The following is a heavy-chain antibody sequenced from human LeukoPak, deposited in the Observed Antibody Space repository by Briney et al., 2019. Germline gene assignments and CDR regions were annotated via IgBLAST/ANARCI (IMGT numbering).Heavy chain of an antibody. CDR3: ARSVRGYCSSTSCYSVWYFDL. Sequence: SETLSLTCTVSVGALSSYYWSWIGQPPGKGVEWIGYIYYSGSTNYNPSLKSRVTISVATSKNQFSLKLSSVTAADTAVYYCARSVRGYCSSTSCYSVWYFDLWGRGTLVTVSS. D-gene: IGHD2-2*01. CDR2: IYYSGST. V-gene: IGHV4-59*01. J-gene: IGHJ2*01. CDR1: VGALSSYY.